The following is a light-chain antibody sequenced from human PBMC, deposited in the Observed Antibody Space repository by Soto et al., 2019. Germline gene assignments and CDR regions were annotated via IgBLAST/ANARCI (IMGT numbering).Light chain of an antibody. CDR1: QTLSSSF. Sequence: EMVLTQSPGTLSLSPGERATLSCRTSQTLSSSFLAWYQQTPGQAPRLLIYDTSTRAIDIPDRFSGSGSGTDFTLTISRLEPEDFAVYYCQQYGYLGTFGQGTKVDI. J-gene: IGKJ1*01. CDR3: QQYGYLGT. CDR2: DTS. V-gene: IGKV3-20*01.